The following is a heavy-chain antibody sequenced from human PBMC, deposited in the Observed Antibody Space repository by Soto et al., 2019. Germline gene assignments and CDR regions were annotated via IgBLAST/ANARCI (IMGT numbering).Heavy chain of an antibody. D-gene: IGHD1-26*01. J-gene: IGHJ4*02. CDR1: GGTFSNYA. CDR2: IIPLFGTP. CDR3: ARGRERVGTTTPFAY. Sequence: SVKVSCKASGGTFSNYAINWVRQAPGQGLEWMGGIIPLFGTPNYAQKFQGRVTFTAHKSTSTAYMELRSLRSDDTAVYYCARGRERVGTTTPFAYWGQGTLVTVSS. V-gene: IGHV1-69*06.